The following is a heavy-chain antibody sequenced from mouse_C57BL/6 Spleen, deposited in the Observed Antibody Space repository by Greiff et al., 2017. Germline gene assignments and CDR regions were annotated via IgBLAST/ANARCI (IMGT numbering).Heavy chain of an antibody. V-gene: IGHV3-1*01. Sequence: EVKLQESGPGMVKPSQSLSLTCTVTGYSITSGYDWHWIRHFPGNKLEWMGYISYSGSTNYNPSLKSRISITHDTSKNHFFLKLNSVTTEDTATYYCAIASNYEGEFAYWGQGTLVTVSA. CDR3: AIASNYEGEFAY. J-gene: IGHJ3*01. D-gene: IGHD2-5*01. CDR1: GYSITSGYD. CDR2: ISYSGST.